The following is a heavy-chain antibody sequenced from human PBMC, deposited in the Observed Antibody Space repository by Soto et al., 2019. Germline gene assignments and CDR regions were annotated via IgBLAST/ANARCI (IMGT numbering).Heavy chain of an antibody. CDR1: GFTFSSYG. J-gene: IGHJ6*02. Sequence: GGSLRLSCAASGFTFSSYGMHWVRQAPGKGLEWVAVIWYDGSNKYYADSVKGRFTISRDNSKNTLYLQMNSLRAEDTAVYYCARDLRYCSGGSCYEDYYYGMDVWGQGTTVTVSS. V-gene: IGHV3-33*01. CDR2: IWYDGSNK. CDR3: ARDLRYCSGGSCYEDYYYGMDV. D-gene: IGHD2-15*01.